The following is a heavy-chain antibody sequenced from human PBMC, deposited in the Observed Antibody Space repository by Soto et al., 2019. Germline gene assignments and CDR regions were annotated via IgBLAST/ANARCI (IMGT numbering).Heavy chain of an antibody. CDR1: GFTFSDFE. D-gene: IGHD4-17*01. CDR2: TSSSGSRI. CDR3: ARVFGLRPLRLDY. J-gene: IGHJ4*02. V-gene: IGHV3-48*03. Sequence: VQLVESGGGLVQPGGSLRLSCAASGFTFSDFEMTWVRQAPGKGLEWVSYTSSSGSRIFYADSVKGRFTISRDNAKNSLYLQLHSLRVEDTAVYYCARVFGLRPLRLDYWGQGALVTVS.